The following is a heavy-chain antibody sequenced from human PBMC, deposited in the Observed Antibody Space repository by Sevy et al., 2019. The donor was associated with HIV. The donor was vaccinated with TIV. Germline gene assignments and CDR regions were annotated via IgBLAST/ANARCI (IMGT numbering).Heavy chain of an antibody. CDR3: ARGKHISDYYGSFDY. Sequence: GGSLRLSCAASGLIVSSNFMSWVRQAPGKGLEWVSVLYLGGSTYYADSVKGRFTISRDDSKNTLYLQMNSLRAEDTAVYFCARGKHISDYYGSFDYWDQRTLVTVSS. CDR2: LYLGGST. V-gene: IGHV3-53*01. J-gene: IGHJ4*02. CDR1: GLIVSSNF. D-gene: IGHD3-3*01.